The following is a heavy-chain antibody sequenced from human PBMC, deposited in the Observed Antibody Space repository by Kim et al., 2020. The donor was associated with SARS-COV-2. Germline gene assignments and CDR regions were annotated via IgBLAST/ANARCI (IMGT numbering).Heavy chain of an antibody. V-gene: IGHV3-66*02. CDR3: ARTVPMVRGVPYDAFDI. CDR2: IYSGGST. J-gene: IGHJ3*02. CDR1: GFTVSSNY. D-gene: IGHD3-10*01. Sequence: GGSLRLSCAASGFTVSSNYMSWVRQAPGQGLEWVSVIYSGGSTYYADSVKGRFTISRDNSKNTLYLQMNSLRAEDTAVYYCARTVPMVRGVPYDAFDIWGQGTMVTVSS.